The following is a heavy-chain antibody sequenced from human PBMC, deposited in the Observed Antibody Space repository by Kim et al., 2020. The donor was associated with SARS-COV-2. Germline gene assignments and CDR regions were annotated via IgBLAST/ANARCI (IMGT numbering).Heavy chain of an antibody. V-gene: IGHV4-31*03. J-gene: IGHJ4*02. CDR2: IYYSGST. Sequence: SETLSLTCTVSGGSISSGGYYWSWIRQHPGKGLEWIGYIYYSGSTYYNPSLKSRVTISVDTSKNQFSLKLSSVTAADTAVYYCARGRGRWLQFESWGQGTLVTVSS. CDR1: GGSISSGGYY. D-gene: IGHD5-12*01. CDR3: ARGRGRWLQFES.